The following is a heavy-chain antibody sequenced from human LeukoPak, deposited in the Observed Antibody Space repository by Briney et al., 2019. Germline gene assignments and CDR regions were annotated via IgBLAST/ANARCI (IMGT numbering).Heavy chain of an antibody. D-gene: IGHD3-22*01. J-gene: IGHJ4*02. V-gene: IGHV4-31*03. Sequence: SETLSLTCTVSGGSISSAPYYWSWIRQRPGKGLEWMGYISHSGNTYYNPSLKSRLNISADTSRNQFSLKLRSVTAADTALYFCAREGYYYDSSGPIDYWGQGTRVTVSS. CDR2: ISHSGNT. CDR3: AREGYYYDSSGPIDY. CDR1: GGSISSAPYY.